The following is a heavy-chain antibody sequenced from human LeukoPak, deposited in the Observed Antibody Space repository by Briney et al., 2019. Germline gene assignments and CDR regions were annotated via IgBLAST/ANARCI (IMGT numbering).Heavy chain of an antibody. CDR2: IIPIFRTT. D-gene: IGHD1-26*01. CDR3: AKDDGSATMGFDS. J-gene: IGHJ5*01. V-gene: IGHV1-69*05. Sequence: SVKVSCKASGGAFSNYAFSWVRQAPGQGLEWMGGIIPIFRTTNYAEQFQGRVTITTDESTNTAYLDLSSLRSEDTAVYYCAKDDGSATMGFDSWGQGTLVSVSS. CDR1: GGAFSNYA.